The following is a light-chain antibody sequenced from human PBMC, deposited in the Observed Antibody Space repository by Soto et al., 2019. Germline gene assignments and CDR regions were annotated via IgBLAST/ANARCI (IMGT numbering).Light chain of an antibody. CDR2: EVN. Sequence: QSALTQPASVSGSPGQSITISCSRTTSDVGGYDVVSWYQQHPGKAPKLMIFEVNQRPSGVSDRFSGSKSGNTASLTISGLQAGDEADYYCCSFAGSSTFWVFGGGTKVTVL. CDR1: TSDVGGYDV. J-gene: IGLJ3*02. V-gene: IGLV2-23*02. CDR3: CSFAGSSTFWV.